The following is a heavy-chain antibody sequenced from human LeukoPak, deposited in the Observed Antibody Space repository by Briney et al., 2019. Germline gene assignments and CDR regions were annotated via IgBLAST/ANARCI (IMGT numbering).Heavy chain of an antibody. CDR3: ARDRGSSWYANYYYYMDV. CDR1: GGSISSYY. J-gene: IGHJ6*03. V-gene: IGHV4-59*01. D-gene: IGHD6-13*01. CDR2: IYYSGST. Sequence: SETLSLTCTVSGGSISSYYWSWIRQPRGKGLEWIGYIYYSGSTNYNPSLKSRVTISVDTSKNQFSLKLSSVTAADTAVYYCARDRGSSWYANYYYYMDVWGKGTTVTVSS.